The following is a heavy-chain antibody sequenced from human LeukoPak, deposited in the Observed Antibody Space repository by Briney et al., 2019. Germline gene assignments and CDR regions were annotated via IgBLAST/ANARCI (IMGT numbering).Heavy chain of an antibody. J-gene: IGHJ4*02. Sequence: SVKVSCKASGYTFTGYYMHWVRQAPGQGLEWMGWINPNSGGTNYAQKFQGRVTMTRDTSISTAYMELSRLRSDDTAVYYCARDYYGDYRFDYWGQGTLVTVSS. V-gene: IGHV1-2*02. D-gene: IGHD4-17*01. CDR2: INPNSGGT. CDR3: ARDYYGDYRFDY. CDR1: GYTFTGYY.